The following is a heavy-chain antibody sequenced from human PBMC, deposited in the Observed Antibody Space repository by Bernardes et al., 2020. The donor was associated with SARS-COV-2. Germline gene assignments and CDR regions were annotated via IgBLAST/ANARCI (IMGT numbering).Heavy chain of an antibody. CDR3: AREADGRVVPAANFDY. V-gene: IGHV1-2*02. J-gene: IGHJ4*02. CDR1: GYTFTGYY. D-gene: IGHD2-2*01. CDR2: INPNSGGT. Sequence: ASVKVSCKASGYTFTGYYMHWVRQAPGQGLEWMGWINPNSGGTNYAQKFQGRVTMTRDTSISTAYMELSRLRSDDTAVYYCAREADGRVVPAANFDYWGQGTLVTVSS.